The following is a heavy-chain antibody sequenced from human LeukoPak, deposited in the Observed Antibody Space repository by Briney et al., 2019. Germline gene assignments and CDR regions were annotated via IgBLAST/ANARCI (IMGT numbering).Heavy chain of an antibody. CDR3: AGDHLALNALDI. V-gene: IGHV4-59*11. Sequence: SETLSLTCTVSGGSISSHYWSWIRQPLGKGLEWIGYISYIGSTNYSPSLKSRVTISVDSSKNQFSLRLSSVTAADTAVYYCAGDHLALNALDIWGQGTMVTVSS. J-gene: IGHJ3*02. CDR2: ISYIGST. CDR1: GGSISSHY.